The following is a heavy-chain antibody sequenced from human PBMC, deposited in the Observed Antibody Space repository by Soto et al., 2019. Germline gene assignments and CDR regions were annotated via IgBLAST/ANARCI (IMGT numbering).Heavy chain of an antibody. V-gene: IGHV3-23*01. J-gene: IGHJ4*02. D-gene: IGHD2-15*01. CDR1: GFTFSSYV. CDR2: ISGSGGST. Sequence: EVQLLDSGGGSVQPGGSLRLSCAASGFTFSSYVMRWVRQAPGKGLEWVSSISGSGGSTYYTDSVKGRFTISRDNSKNTLYLQMNSLRAEDTAVYFCARGYCSGDTCYHIDYWGQGTLLTVSS. CDR3: ARGYCSGDTCYHIDY.